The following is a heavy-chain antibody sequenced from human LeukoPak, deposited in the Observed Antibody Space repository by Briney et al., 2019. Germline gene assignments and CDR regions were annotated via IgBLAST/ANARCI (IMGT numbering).Heavy chain of an antibody. CDR1: GFTFSSYS. V-gene: IGHV3-48*01. J-gene: IGHJ4*02. D-gene: IGHD4-17*01. Sequence: PGGSLRLSCAASGFTFSSYSMNWVRQAPGKGLEWVSYISSSSSTIYYADSVKGRFTISRDNAKNSLYLQMNSLRAEDTAVYYCARDRLYYGYIPNDYWGQGTLVTVSS. CDR3: ARDRLYYGYIPNDY. CDR2: ISSSSSTI.